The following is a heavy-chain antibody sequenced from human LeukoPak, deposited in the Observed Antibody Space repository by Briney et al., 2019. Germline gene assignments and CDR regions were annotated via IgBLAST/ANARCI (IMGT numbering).Heavy chain of an antibody. Sequence: PGGSLRLSCAASGFTFSSYAMSWVRQAPGKGLEWVSAISGSGGSTYYADSVKGRFTISRDNSKNTLYLQMNSLRAEDTAVYYCAKDLQQQWLVPGDAFDIWGQGTVVTVSS. J-gene: IGHJ3*02. CDR2: ISGSGGST. CDR3: AKDLQQQWLVPGDAFDI. D-gene: IGHD6-19*01. CDR1: GFTFSSYA. V-gene: IGHV3-23*01.